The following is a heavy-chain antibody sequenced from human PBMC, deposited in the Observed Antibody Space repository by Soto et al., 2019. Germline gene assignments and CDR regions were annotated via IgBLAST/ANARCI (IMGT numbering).Heavy chain of an antibody. CDR1: GGTLSSCA. CDR3: AGEVVPAAPPWLNWFDP. V-gene: IGHV1-69*13. CDR2: IIPIFGTA. D-gene: IGHD2-2*01. J-gene: IGHJ5*02. Sequence: SVEVSCKASGGTLSSCAISWVRQAPGQGLEWMGGIIPIFGTANYAQKFQGRVTITADESTSTAYMELSSLRSEDTAVYYCAGEVVPAAPPWLNWFDPWGQGTLVTGSS.